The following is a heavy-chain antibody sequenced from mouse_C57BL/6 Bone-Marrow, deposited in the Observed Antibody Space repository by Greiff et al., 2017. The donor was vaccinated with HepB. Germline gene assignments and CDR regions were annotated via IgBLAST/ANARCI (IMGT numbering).Heavy chain of an antibody. Sequence: EVQVVESGGDLVKPGGSLKLSCAASGFTFSSYGMSWVRQTPDKRLEWVATISSGGSYTYYPDSVKGRFTISRDNAKNTLYLQMSSLKSEDTAMYYCARQGYFDVWGTVTTVTVSS. CDR2: ISSGGSYT. J-gene: IGHJ1*03. V-gene: IGHV5-6*01. CDR3: ARQGYFDV. CDR1: GFTFSSYG.